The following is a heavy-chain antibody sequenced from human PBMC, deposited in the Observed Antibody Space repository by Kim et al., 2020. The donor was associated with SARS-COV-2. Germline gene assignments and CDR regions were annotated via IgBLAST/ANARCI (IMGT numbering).Heavy chain of an antibody. Sequence: ASVKVSCKASGYIFTNYYMHWVRQAPGQGLEWMGIINPSGGSTSYAQKFQGRVTMTRDTSTSTVYMELSSLSSEDTAVYYCARELSATYCSGGSCYSGDYWGQGTLVTVSS. CDR1: GYIFTNYY. V-gene: IGHV1-46*01. J-gene: IGHJ4*02. D-gene: IGHD2-15*01. CDR3: ARELSATYCSGGSCYSGDY. CDR2: INPSGGST.